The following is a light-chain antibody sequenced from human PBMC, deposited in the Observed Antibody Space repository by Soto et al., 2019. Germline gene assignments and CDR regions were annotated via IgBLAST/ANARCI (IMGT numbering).Light chain of an antibody. CDR1: QSISSW. Sequence: DLQMTQSPSTLSASVGDRVTITCRASQSISSWLAWYQQKPGKAPKLLIYKASTLESGVPSRFSGSGSGTVFTLTISSLQPDDFATYYCQQYNSYPMYSFGQGTKLEIK. V-gene: IGKV1-5*03. J-gene: IGKJ2*03. CDR3: QQYNSYPMYS. CDR2: KAS.